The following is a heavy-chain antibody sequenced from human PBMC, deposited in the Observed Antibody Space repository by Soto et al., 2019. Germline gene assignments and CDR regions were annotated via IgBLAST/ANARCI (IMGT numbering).Heavy chain of an antibody. Sequence: QVQLVESGGGVVQPGRSLRLSCAASGFTFSSYAMHWVRQAPGKGLEWVAVISYDGSNKYYADSVKGRFTISRDNSKNPLYRQMNSLRAKDTAVYYCARDGGYYDSSGYFDYCGQGTLVTVSS. D-gene: IGHD3-22*01. V-gene: IGHV3-30-3*01. J-gene: IGHJ4*02. CDR3: ARDGGYYDSSGYFDY. CDR1: GFTFSSYA. CDR2: ISYDGSNK.